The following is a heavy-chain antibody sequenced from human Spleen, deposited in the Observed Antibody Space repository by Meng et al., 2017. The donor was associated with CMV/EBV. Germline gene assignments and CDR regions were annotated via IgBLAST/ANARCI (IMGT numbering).Heavy chain of an antibody. V-gene: IGHV3-NL1*01. Sequence: GESLKISCAASGFTFSRNGMHWLRQAPGKGLEWVSLISWDGRSTYYAESVKDRFIISRDHSKSTLYLQMTALRAEDTALYYCATDVGNPSMFAFWGQGTLVTVSS. CDR2: ISWDGRST. CDR1: GFTFSRNG. J-gene: IGHJ4*02. D-gene: IGHD3-3*02. CDR3: ATDVGNPSMFAF.